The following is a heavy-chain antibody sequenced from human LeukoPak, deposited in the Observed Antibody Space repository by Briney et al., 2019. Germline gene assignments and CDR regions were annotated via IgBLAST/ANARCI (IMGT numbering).Heavy chain of an antibody. J-gene: IGHJ6*03. CDR1: GYTFTGYY. Sequence: GASVKVSCKASGYTFTGYYIQWVRQAPGQGLEWMGWINPNTGGTKYTQNLQGRVTMTRDTSISTVYMELSGLTSDDTAVYYCARRDYYGSGKFTYYMDVWGKGTTVTVSS. CDR3: ARRDYYGSGKFTYYMDV. D-gene: IGHD3-10*01. CDR2: INPNTGGT. V-gene: IGHV1-2*02.